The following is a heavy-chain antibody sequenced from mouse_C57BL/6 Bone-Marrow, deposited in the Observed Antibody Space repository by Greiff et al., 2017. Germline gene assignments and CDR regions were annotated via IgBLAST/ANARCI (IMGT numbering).Heavy chain of an antibody. CDR3: ARGYYDYDEGFAY. J-gene: IGHJ3*01. V-gene: IGHV1-69*01. Sequence: VKLQQPGAELVMPGASVKLSCKASGYTFTSYWMHWVKQRPGQGLEWIGEIDPSDSYTNYNQKFKSKSTLTVDKSSSTSYMQLSSLTSEDSAVYYCARGYYDYDEGFAYWGQGTLVTVSA. CDR2: IDPSDSYT. CDR1: GYTFTSYW. D-gene: IGHD2-4*01.